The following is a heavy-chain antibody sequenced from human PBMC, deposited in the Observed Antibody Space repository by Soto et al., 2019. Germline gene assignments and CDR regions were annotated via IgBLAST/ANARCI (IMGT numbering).Heavy chain of an antibody. CDR1: GFTFSSYA. D-gene: IGHD3-22*01. J-gene: IGHJ6*02. CDR2: ISYDGSNK. CDR3: ARDSHSSGYYYHYYYGMDV. V-gene: IGHV3-30-3*01. Sequence: ESGGGVVQPGRSLRLSCAASGFTFSSYAMHWVRQAPGKGLEWVAVISYDGSNKYYADSVKGRFTISRDNSKNTLYLQMNSLRAEDTAVYYCARDSHSSGYYYHYYYGMDVWGQGTTVTVSS.